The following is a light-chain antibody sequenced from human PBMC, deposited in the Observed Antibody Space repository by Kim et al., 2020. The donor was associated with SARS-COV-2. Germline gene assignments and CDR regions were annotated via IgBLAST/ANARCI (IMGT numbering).Light chain of an antibody. CDR3: DSRDSSGNHWL. CDR1: NLRYYD. J-gene: IGLJ3*02. CDR2: GKN. V-gene: IGLV3-19*01. Sequence: ALEQTVTSTCERDNLRYYDASWYQQKPGQAPVVVIYGKNNRPSGIPDRFSGSRSGNTASLTITGTQAEDEADYYCDSRDSSGNHWLFGGGTQLTVL.